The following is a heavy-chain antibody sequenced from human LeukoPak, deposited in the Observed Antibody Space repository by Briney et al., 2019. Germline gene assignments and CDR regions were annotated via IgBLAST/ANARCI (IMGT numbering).Heavy chain of an antibody. CDR3: ARQVVGILS. Sequence: TSETLSLTCTVSGGSMSSNYWSWIRQPAGEGLEWIGRMHTSGNTNYNPSLKSRVTMSLDTSKNQVSLKLSSVTAADTAVYYCARQVVGILSWGQGTLVTVSS. J-gene: IGHJ4*02. D-gene: IGHD2-15*01. CDR2: MHTSGNT. V-gene: IGHV4-4*07. CDR1: GGSMSSNY.